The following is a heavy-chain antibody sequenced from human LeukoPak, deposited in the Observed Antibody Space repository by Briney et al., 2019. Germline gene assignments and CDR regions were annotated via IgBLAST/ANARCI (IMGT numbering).Heavy chain of an antibody. V-gene: IGHV3-23*01. CDR1: RFTFSSYA. Sequence: GGSLRLSCAASRFTFSSYAMTWVRQAPGRGLEWVSAIGGRGGYSYYADSVKGRFTISRDNSKNTLYLQMNSLRAEDTALYYCARENWGLSPLYAFDIWGQGTMVTVSS. D-gene: IGHD7-27*01. CDR3: ARENWGLSPLYAFDI. J-gene: IGHJ3*02. CDR2: IGGRGGYS.